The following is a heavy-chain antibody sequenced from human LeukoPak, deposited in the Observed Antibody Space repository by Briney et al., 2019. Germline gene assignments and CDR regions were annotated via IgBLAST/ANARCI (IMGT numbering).Heavy chain of an antibody. V-gene: IGHV4-59*12. CDR2: IYYSGST. D-gene: IGHD3-10*01. Sequence: PSETLSLTCTVSGGSISSYYWTWIRQPPGKGLEWIGSIYYSGSTNYNPSLKSRVTMSVDTSKNQFSLKLSSVTAADTAVYYCARDVPLLWFGEFPYMDVWGKGTTVTVSS. CDR1: GGSISSYY. J-gene: IGHJ6*03. CDR3: ARDVPLLWFGEFPYMDV.